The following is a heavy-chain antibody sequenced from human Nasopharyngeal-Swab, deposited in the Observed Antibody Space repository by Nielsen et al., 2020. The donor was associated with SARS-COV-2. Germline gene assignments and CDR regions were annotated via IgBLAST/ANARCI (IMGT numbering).Heavy chain of an antibody. Sequence: ASVKVSCKASGYTFTTYDITWVRQAPGQGLEWMGWSSPTNGNTNYALNFRGRVTMTADTSTNTAYMELRSLRYDDTAVYYCARDPGAATLDYWGQGSLLTVSS. D-gene: IGHD3-10*01. CDR3: ARDPGAATLDY. CDR1: GYTFTTYD. CDR2: SSPTNGNT. J-gene: IGHJ4*02. V-gene: IGHV1-18*04.